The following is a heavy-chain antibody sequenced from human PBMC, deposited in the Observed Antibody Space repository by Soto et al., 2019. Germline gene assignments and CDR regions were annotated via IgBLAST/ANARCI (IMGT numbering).Heavy chain of an antibody. CDR2: IYYSGST. J-gene: IGHJ4*02. Sequence: SETLSLTCTVSGGSISSYYWSWIRQPPGKGLEWIGYIYYSGSTNYNPSLKSRVTISVDTSKNQFSLKLSSVTAADTAVYYCARMMGATNFDYWGQGTLVTVSS. CDR3: ARMMGATNFDY. D-gene: IGHD1-26*01. CDR1: GGSISSYY. V-gene: IGHV4-59*01.